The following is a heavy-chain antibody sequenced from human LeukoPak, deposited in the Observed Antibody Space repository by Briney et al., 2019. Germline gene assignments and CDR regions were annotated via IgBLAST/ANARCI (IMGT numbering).Heavy chain of an antibody. V-gene: IGHV3-23*01. J-gene: IGHJ4*02. CDR2: ISGSGGST. Sequence: PGGSLRLSCAASGFTFSSYAMSWVRQAPGKGLEWVSAISGSGGSTYYADSVKGRFTISRDNSKNTLYLQMNSLRAEDTAVYYCAKQSRSSGWYPIDYWGQGTLVTVSS. CDR3: AKQSRSSGWYPIDY. D-gene: IGHD6-19*01. CDR1: GFTFSSYA.